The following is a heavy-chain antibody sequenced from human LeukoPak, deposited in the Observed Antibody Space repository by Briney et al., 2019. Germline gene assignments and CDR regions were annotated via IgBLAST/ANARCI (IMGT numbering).Heavy chain of an antibody. CDR3: ARISSSNWYNERGAFDV. V-gene: IGHV4-59*01. D-gene: IGHD6-13*01. J-gene: IGHJ3*01. Sequence: SETLSLTCTVSGGSISSYCWSWVRQPPGKGLEWIGFVYYTGSTNYRPSLKSRVTISVDTSKNQFSLKLRSVTAADTAVYYCARISSSNWYNERGAFDVWGQGTMVTVSS. CDR2: VYYTGST. CDR1: GGSISSYC.